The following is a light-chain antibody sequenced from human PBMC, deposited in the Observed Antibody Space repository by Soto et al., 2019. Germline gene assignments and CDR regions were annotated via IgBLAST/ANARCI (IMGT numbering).Light chain of an antibody. V-gene: IGKV1-39*01. CDR2: AAS. CDR3: QQSYSTPFT. Sequence: DLQMTQSPSSLSASVGDRVTITCRAGQNISSYLNWYQQKPGRAPKLLIYAASSLQSGVPSRFSGSGSGTDFTLTISSLQPEDFATYYCQQSYSTPFTFGPGTKVDIK. CDR1: QNISSY. J-gene: IGKJ3*01.